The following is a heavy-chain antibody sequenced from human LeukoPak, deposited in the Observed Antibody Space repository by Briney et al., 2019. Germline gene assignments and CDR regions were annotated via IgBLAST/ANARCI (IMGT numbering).Heavy chain of an antibody. CDR1: GYTFTSYY. D-gene: IGHD3-10*01. Sequence: ASVKVSCKASGYTFTSYYMHWVRQAPGQGLEWMGIINPSGGSTTYAQKFQGRVTMTRDTSTSTVYMELSSLRSEDTAVYYCAREGDYYGPGSHYGGAFDPWGQGTLVIVSS. CDR3: AREGDYYGPGSHYGGAFDP. J-gene: IGHJ5*02. V-gene: IGHV1-46*01. CDR2: INPSGGST.